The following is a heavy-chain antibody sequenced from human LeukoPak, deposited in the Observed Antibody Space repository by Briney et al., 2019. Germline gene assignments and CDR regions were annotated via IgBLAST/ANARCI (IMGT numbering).Heavy chain of an antibody. CDR1: GGSFSRYY. V-gene: IGHV4-34*01. D-gene: IGHD5-24*01. J-gene: IGHJ4*03. Sequence: SETLSLTCAVYGGSFSRYYWSWIRQSPGKGLEWIAEIDHRGDTNYNPSVKTRVTISVDTSKNQFSLKVRSVSAADTAVYYCARGAPISETGYFDFWGQGTLVTVSS. CDR3: ARGAPISETGYFDF. CDR2: IDHRGDT.